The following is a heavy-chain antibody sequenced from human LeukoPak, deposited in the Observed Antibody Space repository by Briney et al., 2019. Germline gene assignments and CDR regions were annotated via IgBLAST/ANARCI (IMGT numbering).Heavy chain of an antibody. Sequence: SETLSLTCAVYGGSFSGYYWSWIRQPPGKGLEWIGEINHSGSTNYNPSLKSRVTISVDTSKNQFSLKLSSVTAADTAVYYCAKHTFARPFDYWGQGTLVTVSS. CDR3: AKHTFARPFDY. J-gene: IGHJ4*02. CDR1: GGSFSGYY. D-gene: IGHD6-6*01. CDR2: INHSGST. V-gene: IGHV4-34*01.